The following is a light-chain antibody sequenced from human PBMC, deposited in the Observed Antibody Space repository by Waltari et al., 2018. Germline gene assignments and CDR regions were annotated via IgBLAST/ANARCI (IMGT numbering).Light chain of an antibody. CDR1: QGISSY. J-gene: IGKJ2*03. V-gene: IGKV1-9*01. Sequence: DIQLTQSPSFLSASVGDRVTITCRASQGISSYLAWYQQKPGKAPKLLIYAASILQSGVPSRFSGSRSGTEFTLTISSLQPEDFATYYCQQLNSYPPYSFGQGTKLEIK. CDR2: AAS. CDR3: QQLNSYPPYS.